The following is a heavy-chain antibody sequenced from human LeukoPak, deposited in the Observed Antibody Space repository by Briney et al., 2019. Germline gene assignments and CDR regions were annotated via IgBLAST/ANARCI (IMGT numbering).Heavy chain of an antibody. J-gene: IGHJ5*02. V-gene: IGHV3-11*01. CDR2: ISGSGSTI. CDR1: GFTFSENY. Sequence: GGSLRLSCAAPGFTFSENYMSLIRQAPGKGLEWVSYISGSGSTIYYAASVKGRFTISRDNAKNSLYLQMNSLRAEDTAVYYCARDHNRFDPWGQGTLVTVSS. CDR3: ARDHNRFDP.